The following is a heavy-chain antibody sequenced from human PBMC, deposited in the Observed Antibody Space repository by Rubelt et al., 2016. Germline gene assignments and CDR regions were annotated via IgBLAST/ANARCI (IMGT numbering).Heavy chain of an antibody. J-gene: IGHJ4*02. CDR1: GFNFNNYG. CDR2: ISGSGGTT. Sequence: AASGFNFNNYGMSWVRQAPGKGLEWVSSISGSGGTTYYADSLRGRFAISRDNSKNTVFLQMNSVGVEGTAVYYCAKSTMLVEPYYSDYWGQGALVTVSS. V-gene: IGHV3-23*01. D-gene: IGHD3-10*02. CDR3: AKSTMLVEPYYSDY.